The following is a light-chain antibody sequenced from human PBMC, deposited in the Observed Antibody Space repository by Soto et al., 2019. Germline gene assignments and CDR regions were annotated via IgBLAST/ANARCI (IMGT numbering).Light chain of an antibody. CDR1: QSVSSNY. CDR2: GAS. Sequence: EIGLTQSPGTLSLSPGERATFSCRASQSVSSNYLAWYQQKPGQAPRLLIYGASSRATGIPDRFSGSGSGTDFTLTISRLEPEDFAVYYCQQYGSSPRTFGQGTKVDIK. CDR3: QQYGSSPRT. J-gene: IGKJ1*01. V-gene: IGKV3-20*01.